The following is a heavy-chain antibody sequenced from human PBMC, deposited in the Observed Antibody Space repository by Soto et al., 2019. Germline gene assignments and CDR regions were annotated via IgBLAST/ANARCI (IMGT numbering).Heavy chain of an antibody. CDR1: GYTFTNHD. CDR2: MVPDSGRT. D-gene: IGHD3-10*01. CDR3: ARGDQFGFGVDY. J-gene: IGHJ4*02. Sequence: QVQLVQSGAEVRKPGASVKVSCTASGYTFTNHDINWVRQVPGQGLEWMGWMVPDSGRTGYAQKFQGRVTMTRNTSTSTAYMELSGLGNEDTAVYYCARGDQFGFGVDYWGQGTLVTVSS. V-gene: IGHV1-8*01.